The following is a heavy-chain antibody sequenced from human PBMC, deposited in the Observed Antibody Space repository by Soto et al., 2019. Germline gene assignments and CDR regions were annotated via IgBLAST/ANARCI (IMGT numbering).Heavy chain of an antibody. CDR3: TRHRVDYYDSSGSSIDDAFDI. V-gene: IGHV3-73*02. J-gene: IGHJ3*02. CDR2: IRSKANSYAT. CDR1: GFTFSGSA. Sequence: EVQLVESGGGLVQPGGSLKLSCAASGFTFSGSAMHWVRQASGKGLEWVGRIRSKANSYATAYAASVKGRFTISRDDSKNTPYLQMNSLKTEDTAVYYSTRHRVDYYDSSGSSIDDAFDIWGQGTMVTVSS. D-gene: IGHD3-22*01.